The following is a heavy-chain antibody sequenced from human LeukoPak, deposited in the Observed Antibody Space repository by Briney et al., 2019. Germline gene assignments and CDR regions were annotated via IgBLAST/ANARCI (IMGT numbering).Heavy chain of an antibody. CDR1: GFTFSSYE. Sequence: PGGSLRLSCAASGFTFSSYEMNWVRQAPGKGLEWVSYISSSGSTIYYADSVKGRFTISRDNAKNSLYLQMNSLRAEDTAVYYCAREAAHDAFDICGQGTMVTVSS. J-gene: IGHJ3*02. D-gene: IGHD6-25*01. V-gene: IGHV3-48*03. CDR3: AREAAHDAFDI. CDR2: ISSSGSTI.